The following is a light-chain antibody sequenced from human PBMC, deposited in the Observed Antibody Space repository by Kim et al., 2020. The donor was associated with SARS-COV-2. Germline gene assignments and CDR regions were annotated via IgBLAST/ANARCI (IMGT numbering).Light chain of an antibody. V-gene: IGLV3-21*04. CDR2: YDS. Sequence: APGKPASITCGGNNIGTKNVHWYQQKPGQAHVLVIYYDSDRPSGIPERFSGSNSGNTATLTVGRVEAGDEADYYCQVWDSSSDHVVFGGGTQLTVL. CDR1: NIGTKN. CDR3: QVWDSSSDHVV. J-gene: IGLJ2*01.